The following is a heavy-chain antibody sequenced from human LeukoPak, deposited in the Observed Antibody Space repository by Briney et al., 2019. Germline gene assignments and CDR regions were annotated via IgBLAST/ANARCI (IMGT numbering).Heavy chain of an antibody. CDR3: AKEVGVTTRGSFAY. V-gene: IGHV3-30*02. CDR2: IRYDGSNQ. Sequence: GGSLRLSCAASGFTFSNHGMLWVRQAPGKGLEWVAFIRYDGSNQYYADSVKGRFTISRDSSKNTLYLQMNSLRDEDTAVYCCAKEVGVTTRGSFAYWGQGTLVTVSS. J-gene: IGHJ4*02. D-gene: IGHD1-26*01. CDR1: GFTFSNHG.